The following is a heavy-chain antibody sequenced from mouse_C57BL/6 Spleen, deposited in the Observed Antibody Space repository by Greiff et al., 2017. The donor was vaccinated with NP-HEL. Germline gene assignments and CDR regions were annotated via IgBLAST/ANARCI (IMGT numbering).Heavy chain of an antibody. J-gene: IGHJ1*03. D-gene: IGHD1-1*01. CDR3: ATEYYGSSYVGYFDV. CDR2: ISSGSSTI. V-gene: IGHV5-17*01. CDR1: GFTFSDYG. Sequence: EVQVVESGGGLVKPGGSLKLSCAASGFTFSDYGMHWVRQAPEKGLEWVAYISSGSSTIYYADTVKGRFTISRDNAKNTLFLQMTSLRSEDTAMYYCATEYYGSSYVGYFDVWGTGTTVTVSS.